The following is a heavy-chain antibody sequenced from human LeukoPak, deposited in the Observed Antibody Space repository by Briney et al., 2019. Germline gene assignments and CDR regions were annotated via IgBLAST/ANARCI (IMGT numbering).Heavy chain of an antibody. Sequence: NPSEALSLTCAVYGGSFSGYYWSWIRQPPGKGLEWIGEINHSGSTNYNPSLKSRVTISVDTSKNQFSLKLSSVTAAGTAVYYCARARPIKRIIVGAIGFVYWGQGTLVTVSS. V-gene: IGHV4-34*01. CDR3: ARARPIKRIIVGAIGFVY. CDR1: GGSFSGYY. J-gene: IGHJ4*02. CDR2: INHSGST. D-gene: IGHD1-26*01.